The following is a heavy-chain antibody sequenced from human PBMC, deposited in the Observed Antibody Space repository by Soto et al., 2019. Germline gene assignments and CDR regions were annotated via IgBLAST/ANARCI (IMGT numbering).Heavy chain of an antibody. CDR2: ISGSGGST. V-gene: IGHV3-23*01. J-gene: IGHJ5*02. D-gene: IGHD6-13*01. CDR1: GFTFSSYA. CDR3: AKDFGYSRSWYPRGWFDP. Sequence: PGGSLRLSCAASGFTFSSYAMSWVRQAPGKGLEWVSAISGSGGSTYYADSVKGRFTISGDNSKNTLYLQMNSLRAEDTAVYYCAKDFGYSRSWYPRGWFDPWGQGTLVTVSS.